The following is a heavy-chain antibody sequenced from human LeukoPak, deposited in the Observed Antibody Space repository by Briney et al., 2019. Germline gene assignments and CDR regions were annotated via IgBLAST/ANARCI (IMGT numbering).Heavy chain of an antibody. V-gene: IGHV3-7*03. J-gene: IGHJ4*02. CDR3: ARRFSYYDY. CDR1: GDCITDYW. CDR2: IKQDGGER. D-gene: IGHD3-3*01. Sequence: GESLRIFCRGAGDCITDYWIAWVRHKAGGGVVGVVNIKQDGGERYYVDSVKGRFTISRDNSKNSLYLQKNSLSAWDTAVYYCARRFSYYDYWGQGAQVTDSS.